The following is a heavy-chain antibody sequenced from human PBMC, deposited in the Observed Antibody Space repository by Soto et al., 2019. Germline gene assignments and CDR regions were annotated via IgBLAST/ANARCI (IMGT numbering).Heavy chain of an antibody. CDR3: AKDLTRQLAYWLDP. CDR2: INAHSGGA. D-gene: IGHD6-6*01. Sequence: ASVKVSCKASGFSFTGYYIHWLRQAPGQGLEWMGWINAHSGGAEYAQKFQGRVTLTRDTSIATAYLTLTSLTSDDTALYYCAKDLTRQLAYWLDPWGQGTQVTVSS. J-gene: IGHJ5*02. CDR1: GFSFTGYY. V-gene: IGHV1-2*02.